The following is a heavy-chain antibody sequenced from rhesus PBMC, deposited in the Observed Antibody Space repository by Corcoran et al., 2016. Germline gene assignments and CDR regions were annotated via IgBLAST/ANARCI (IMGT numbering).Heavy chain of an antibody. Sequence: QVQLQESGPGLVKPSETLSLTCAVSGGSISSNYWSWIRQPPGKGLEWIGYIYGSSGSTYSNPSLKSRVTISPDTSKNQFSLKLSSVAAADTAVYYCAREDRYSGYSVYFDDWGQGVLVTVSS. V-gene: IGHV4-160*01. CDR2: IYGSSGST. D-gene: IGHD5-24*01. CDR1: GGSISSNY. J-gene: IGHJ4*01. CDR3: AREDRYSGYSVYFDD.